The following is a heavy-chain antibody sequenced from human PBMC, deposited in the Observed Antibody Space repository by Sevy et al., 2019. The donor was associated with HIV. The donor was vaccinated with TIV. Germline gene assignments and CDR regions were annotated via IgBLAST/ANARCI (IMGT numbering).Heavy chain of an antibody. CDR1: GFTISNYA. V-gene: IGHV3-23*01. CDR3: ARKYDSSGYFDY. Sequence: GGSLRLSCAASGFTISNYAMNWVRQAPGKGLEWVSGISGSGGSGDKTNYADSVKGRFTISRDDSKNSLYLQLNSLRAEDTAIYYCARKYDSSGYFDYWGQRTLVTVSS. J-gene: IGHJ4*02. D-gene: IGHD3-22*01. CDR2: ISGSGGSGDKT.